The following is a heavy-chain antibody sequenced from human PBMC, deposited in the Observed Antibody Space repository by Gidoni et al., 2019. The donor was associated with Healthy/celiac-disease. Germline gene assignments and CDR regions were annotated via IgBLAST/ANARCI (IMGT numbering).Heavy chain of an antibody. V-gene: IGHV3-21*01. CDR3: ARDESGYSYGGYFDY. D-gene: IGHD5-18*01. CDR2: ISSSSSYI. J-gene: IGHJ4*02. Sequence: EVQLVESGGGLVKPGGSLRLSCAASGFTFSSDSMNWVRQAPGKGLEWVSSISSSSSYIYYADSVKGRFTISRDNAKNSLYLQMNSLRAEDTAVYYCARDESGYSYGGYFDYWGQGTLVTVSS. CDR1: GFTFSSDS.